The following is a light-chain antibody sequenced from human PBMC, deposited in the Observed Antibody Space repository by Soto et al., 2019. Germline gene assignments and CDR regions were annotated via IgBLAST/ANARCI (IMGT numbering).Light chain of an antibody. Sequence: DIQMTQSPSSLSASEGDRVTITCRASQSISSYLNWYQQKPGKAPKLLIYAASILQSGVPSRFSGSGSGTDFTLTISSLQPDDFSTYYCQQSYSTLTFGPGTKVDIQ. V-gene: IGKV1-39*01. CDR3: QQSYSTLT. CDR1: QSISSY. J-gene: IGKJ3*01. CDR2: AAS.